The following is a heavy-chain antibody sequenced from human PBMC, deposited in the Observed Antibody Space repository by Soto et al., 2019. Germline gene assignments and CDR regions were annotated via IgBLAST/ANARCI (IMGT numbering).Heavy chain of an antibody. Sequence: SETLSLTCTVSGGSISSGGYYWSWIRQHPGKGLEWIGYIYYSGSTYYNPSLKSRVTISVDTSKNQFSLKLSSVTAADTAVYYCARDGVSLYGMDVWGQGTTVTVSS. CDR1: GGSISSGGYY. CDR3: ARDGVSLYGMDV. CDR2: IYYSGST. D-gene: IGHD3-16*01. V-gene: IGHV4-31*03. J-gene: IGHJ6*02.